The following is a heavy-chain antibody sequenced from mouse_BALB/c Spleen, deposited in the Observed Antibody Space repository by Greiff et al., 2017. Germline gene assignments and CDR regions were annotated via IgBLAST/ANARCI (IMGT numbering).Heavy chain of an antibody. J-gene: IGHJ2*01. CDR3: AKYGNYEGYFDY. CDR2: ISYSGST. CDR1: GYSITSDYA. V-gene: IGHV3-2*02. D-gene: IGHD2-10*02. Sequence: VQLKESGPGLVKPSQSLSLTCTVTGYSITSDYAWNWIRQFPGNKLEWMGYISYSGSTSYNPSLKSRISITRDKSKNQFFLQLNSVTTEDTATYYCAKYGNYEGYFDYWGQGTTLTVSS.